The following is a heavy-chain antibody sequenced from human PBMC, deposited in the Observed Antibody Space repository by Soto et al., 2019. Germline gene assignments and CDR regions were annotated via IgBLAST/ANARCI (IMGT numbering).Heavy chain of an antibody. Sequence: EVQLVESGGGLVQPGRSLRLSCVASGVTLKDYAMHWVRQAPGRGLEWVSGIYWNRDRIDYGDSVKGRFTLSRDNAKNSLYLEMNRLRAEDTAVYYCGKDISAAGMDVWGKGTTVTVSS. CDR1: GVTLKDYA. V-gene: IGHV3-9*01. CDR2: IYWNRDRI. J-gene: IGHJ6*03. CDR3: GKDISAAGMDV. D-gene: IGHD6-25*01.